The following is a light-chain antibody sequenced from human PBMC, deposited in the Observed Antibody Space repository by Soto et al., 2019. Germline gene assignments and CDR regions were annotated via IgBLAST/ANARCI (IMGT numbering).Light chain of an antibody. CDR1: QYVRNW. Sequence: DIQMTQSPSTLSASVGDGVTISCRASQYVRNWLAWYQQKPGKAPRLLISKASSLQDGVPSRFSGSGSGTQFNLNITSLQPDDVATYYCQQYNTFARTFGQGTRVDIK. CDR2: KAS. V-gene: IGKV1-5*03. CDR3: QQYNTFART. J-gene: IGKJ1*01.